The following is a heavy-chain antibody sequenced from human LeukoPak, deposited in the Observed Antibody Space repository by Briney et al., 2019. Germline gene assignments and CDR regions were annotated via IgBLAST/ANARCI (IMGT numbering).Heavy chain of an antibody. D-gene: IGHD3-16*01. CDR3: ASGATLYDYAEPGGFDY. Sequence: GGSLRLSCAASGFTFSSYWMSWVRQAPGKGLDWVANIKQDGSLKYYVDSVKGRFTISRDNAKNSLYLQMNSLRVEDTAVYYCASGATLYDYAEPGGFDYWGQGTLVTVSS. CDR1: GFTFSSYW. CDR2: IKQDGSLK. J-gene: IGHJ4*02. V-gene: IGHV3-7*03.